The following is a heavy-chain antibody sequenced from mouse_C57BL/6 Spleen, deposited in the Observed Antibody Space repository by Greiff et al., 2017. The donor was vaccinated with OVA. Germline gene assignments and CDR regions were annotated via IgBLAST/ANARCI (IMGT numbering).Heavy chain of an antibody. D-gene: IGHD1-1*01. V-gene: IGHV6-3*01. J-gene: IGHJ1*03. CDR1: GFTFSNYW. CDR2: IRLKSDNYAT. Sequence: EVKLMESGGGLVQPGGSMKLSCVASGFTFSNYWMNWVRQSPEKGLEWVAQIRLKSDNYATHYAESVKGRFTISRDDSKSSVYLQMNNLRAEDTGIYYCTGLYYYGSSYSWYFDVWGTGTTVTVSS. CDR3: TGLYYYGSSYSWYFDV.